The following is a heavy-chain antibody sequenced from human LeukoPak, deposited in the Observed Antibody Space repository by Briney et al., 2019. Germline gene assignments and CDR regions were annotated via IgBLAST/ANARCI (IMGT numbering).Heavy chain of an antibody. D-gene: IGHD3-10*01. CDR1: GDTFNSYA. Sequence: ASVKVSCKASGDTFNSYAISWVRQAPGQGLEWMGGIIPIFGTANYAQKFQGRVTITADESTSTAYMELSSLRSEDTAVYYCARVTITMVRGVYYYYYMDVWGKGTTVTISS. CDR2: IIPIFGTA. CDR3: ARVTITMVRGVYYYYYMDV. V-gene: IGHV1-69*13. J-gene: IGHJ6*03.